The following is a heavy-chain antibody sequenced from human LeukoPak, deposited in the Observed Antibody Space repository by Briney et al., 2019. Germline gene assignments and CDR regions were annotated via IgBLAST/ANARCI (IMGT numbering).Heavy chain of an antibody. J-gene: IGHJ4*02. Sequence: GGSLRLSCAASGFTFSSYSMNWVRQAPGKGLEWISYISSSSSTTYYADSVKGRFFISRDSAKNSLYLQMNSLRAEDTAVYYCARDDLSYYYGSGSYPFDYWGQGTLVTVSS. CDR2: ISSSSSTT. CDR1: GFTFSSYS. D-gene: IGHD3-10*01. CDR3: ARDDLSYYYGSGSYPFDY. V-gene: IGHV3-48*04.